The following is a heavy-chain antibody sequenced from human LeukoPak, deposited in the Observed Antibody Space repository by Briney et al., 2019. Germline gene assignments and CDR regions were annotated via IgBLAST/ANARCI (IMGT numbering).Heavy chain of an antibody. CDR2: IIPIFGTA. V-gene: IGHV1-69*05. Sequence: SVKVSCKASGGTFSSYAISWVRQAPGQGLEWMGGIIPIFGTANYAQKFQGRVTITTDESTSTAYMELSSLRPEDTAVYYCARARGYSYGFDYWGQGTLVTVSS. CDR3: ARARGYSYGFDY. J-gene: IGHJ4*02. CDR1: GGTFSSYA. D-gene: IGHD5-18*01.